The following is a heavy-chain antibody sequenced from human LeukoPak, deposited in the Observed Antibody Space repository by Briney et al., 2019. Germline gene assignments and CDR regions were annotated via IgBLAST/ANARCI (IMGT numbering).Heavy chain of an antibody. Sequence: PSETLSLTCTVSGDSISSGNYYWSWIRQHPGKGLEWIGYIYYSGSTYYNPSLKSRVTISMDTSKNQFSLKLSSVSAADTAVYYCAREYRGYCSGGSCYGWFDPWGQGTLVTVPS. CDR1: GDSISSGNYY. V-gene: IGHV4-31*03. CDR3: AREYRGYCSGGSCYGWFDP. J-gene: IGHJ5*02. D-gene: IGHD2-15*01. CDR2: IYYSGST.